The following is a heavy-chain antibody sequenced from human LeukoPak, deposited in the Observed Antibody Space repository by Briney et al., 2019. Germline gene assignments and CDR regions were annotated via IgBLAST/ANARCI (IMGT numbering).Heavy chain of an antibody. J-gene: IGHJ4*02. CDR1: GFTFSSYA. CDR2: ISYDGSNK. D-gene: IGHD3-3*01. CDR3: ARESGDY. Sequence: GGSLRLSCVASGFTFSSYAMHWVRQAPGKGLEWVAVISYDGSNKYYADSVKGRFTISRDNSKNTLYLQMNSLRAEDTAVYYCARESGDYWGQGTLVTVSS. V-gene: IGHV3-30*04.